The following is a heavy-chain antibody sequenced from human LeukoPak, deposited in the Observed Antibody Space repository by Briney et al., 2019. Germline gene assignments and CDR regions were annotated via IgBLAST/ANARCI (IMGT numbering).Heavy chain of an antibody. Sequence: SVKVSCKASGYTFTSYYMHWVRQAPGQGLEWMGGIIPIFGTANYAQKFQGRVTITADESTSTAYMELSSLRSEDTAVYYCASGAKYSSGWDYWGQGTLVTVSS. CDR3: ASGAKYSSGWDY. J-gene: IGHJ4*02. D-gene: IGHD6-19*01. CDR1: GYTFTSYY. CDR2: IIPIFGTA. V-gene: IGHV1-69*13.